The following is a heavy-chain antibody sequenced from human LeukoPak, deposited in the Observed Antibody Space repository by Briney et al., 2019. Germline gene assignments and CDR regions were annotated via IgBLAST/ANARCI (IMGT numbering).Heavy chain of an antibody. Sequence: PSETLSLTCTVSGGSISSYYWSWIRQPPGKGLEWIGYIYYSGSTNYNPSLKSRVTISVDTSKNQFSLKLSSVTAADTAVYYCARHMYSGWGPREPYYYGMDVWGQGTTVTVSS. CDR3: ARHMYSGWGPREPYYYGMDV. J-gene: IGHJ6*02. CDR1: GGSISSYY. V-gene: IGHV4-59*08. CDR2: IYYSGST. D-gene: IGHD6-19*01.